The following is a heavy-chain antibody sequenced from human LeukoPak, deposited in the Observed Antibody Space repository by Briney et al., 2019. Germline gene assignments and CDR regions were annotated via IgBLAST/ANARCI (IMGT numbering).Heavy chain of an antibody. CDR2: ISGSGYDT. J-gene: IGHJ3*02. CDR3: AKSRSVADAFDI. D-gene: IGHD6-19*01. V-gene: IGHV3-23*01. CDR1: GFTFSSYA. Sequence: GGSLRLSCAASGFTFSSYAMSWVRHAPGKGLEWVSAISGSGYDTYHADSVKGRFTISRDNSKNTLYLQMNGLRAEDTAVYHCAKSRSVADAFDIWGPGTMVTVSS.